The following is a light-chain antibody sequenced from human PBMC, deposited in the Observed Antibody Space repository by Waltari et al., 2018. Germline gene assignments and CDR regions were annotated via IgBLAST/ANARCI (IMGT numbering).Light chain of an antibody. V-gene: IGLV3-19*01. CDR1: SLSSYD. CDR3: HSRVVSNVRGA. Sequence: SSELTQDPAVSVALGQTVRIRCQGDSLSSYDASRYQQKPGQAPILVIYGKDNRPSGIPDRFSGSTSGNTASLTITGSQAEDEADYYCHSRVVSNVRGAFGGGTKLTVL. J-gene: IGLJ2*01. CDR2: GKD.